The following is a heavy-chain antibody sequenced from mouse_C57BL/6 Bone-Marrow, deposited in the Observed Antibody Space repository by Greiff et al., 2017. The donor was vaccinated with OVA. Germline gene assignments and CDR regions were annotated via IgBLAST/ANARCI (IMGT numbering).Heavy chain of an antibody. V-gene: IGHV1-72*01. D-gene: IGHD2-4*01. CDR3: ARWGIYYDYGGYFDV. Sequence: QVQLQQPGAELVKPGASVKLSCKASGYTFPSYWLPLVQQRPGRGLAWIGRIDPNSGGTKYNEKFKSKATLTVDKPSSTAYMQRSSLTSEDSAVYYCARWGIYYDYGGYFDVWGTGTTVTVSS. CDR1: GYTFPSYW. J-gene: IGHJ1*03. CDR2: IDPNSGGT.